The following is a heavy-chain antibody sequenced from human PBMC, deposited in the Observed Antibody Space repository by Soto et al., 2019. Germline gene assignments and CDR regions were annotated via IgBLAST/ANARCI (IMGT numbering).Heavy chain of an antibody. J-gene: IGHJ4*02. D-gene: IGHD5-18*01. CDR3: ARGTYSSPFDY. CDR2: INAGNGNT. Sequence: GASVKVSCKASEYTFTSYVIHWVRQAPGQRLEWMGWINAGNGNTKYSQRFQGRVTITRDTSASTAYMELSSLRSEDTAVYYCARGTYSSPFDYWGQGTLVTVSS. CDR1: EYTFTSYV. V-gene: IGHV1-3*01.